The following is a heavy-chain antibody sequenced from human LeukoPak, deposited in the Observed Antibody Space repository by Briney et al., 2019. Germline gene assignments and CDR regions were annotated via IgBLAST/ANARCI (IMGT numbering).Heavy chain of an antibody. CDR2: RNGGST. D-gene: IGHD3-10*02. V-gene: IGHV3-20*04. CDR1: GFTFSSYG. J-gene: IGHJ6*04. Sequence: GGSLRLSCAASGFTFSSYGMSWVRQAPGKGLEWVSGRNGGSTGYADSVKGRFTISRDNAKNSLYLQMNSLRAEDTAVYYCAELGITMIGGVWGKGTTVTISS. CDR3: AELGITMIGGV.